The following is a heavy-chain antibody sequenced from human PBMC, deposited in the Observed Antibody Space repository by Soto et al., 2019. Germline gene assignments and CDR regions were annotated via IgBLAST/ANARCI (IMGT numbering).Heavy chain of an antibody. CDR2: IWYDGSNK. CDR1: GFTFSSYG. CDR3: ARDLYYDFWSGYYTVPYYYYGMDV. Sequence: GGSLRLSCAASGFTFSSYGMHWVRQAPGKGLEWVAVIWYDGSNKYYADSVKGRFTISRDNSKNTLYLQMNSLRAEDTAVYYCARDLYYDFWSGYYTVPYYYYGMDVWGQGTTVTSP. D-gene: IGHD3-3*01. J-gene: IGHJ6*02. V-gene: IGHV3-33*01.